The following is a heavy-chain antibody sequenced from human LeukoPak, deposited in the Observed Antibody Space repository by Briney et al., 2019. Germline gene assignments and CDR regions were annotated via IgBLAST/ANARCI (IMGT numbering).Heavy chain of an antibody. CDR1: GFTFSSYS. CDR3: ARAKRRGYYYDSSGYHPAGAFDI. CDR2: ISSSSSYI. D-gene: IGHD3-22*01. V-gene: IGHV3-21*01. Sequence: PGGSLRLSCAASGFTFSSYSMNWVRQAPGKGLEWVSSISSSSSYIYYAYSVKGRFTISRDNAKNSLYLQMNSLRAEDTAVYYCARAKRRGYYYDSSGYHPAGAFDIWGQGTMVTVSS. J-gene: IGHJ3*02.